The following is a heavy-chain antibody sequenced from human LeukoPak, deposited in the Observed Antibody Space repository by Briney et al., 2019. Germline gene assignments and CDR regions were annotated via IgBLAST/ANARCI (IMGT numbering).Heavy chain of an antibody. CDR2: IYTSGST. D-gene: IGHD1-26*01. CDR1: GGSISSGSYY. Sequence: SETLSLTCTVSGGSISSGSYYWSWIRQPAGKGLEWIGRIYTSGSTNYNPSLKSRVTISVDTSKNQFSLKLSSVTAADTAVYYCARDREADAFDIWGQGTMVTVSS. J-gene: IGHJ3*02. V-gene: IGHV4-61*02. CDR3: ARDREADAFDI.